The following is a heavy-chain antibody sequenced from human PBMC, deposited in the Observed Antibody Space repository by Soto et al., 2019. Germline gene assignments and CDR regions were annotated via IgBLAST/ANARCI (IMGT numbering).Heavy chain of an antibody. Sequence: SETLSLTCAVSGGSISSGGYSLSWVRQPPGKGLEWIGYIYHSGSTYYNPSLKSRVTISVDRSKNQFSLKLSSVTAADTAVYYCARVPSPWGQGTLVTVSS. J-gene: IGHJ5*02. V-gene: IGHV4-30-2*01. CDR3: ARVPSP. CDR2: IYHSGST. CDR1: GGSISSGGYS.